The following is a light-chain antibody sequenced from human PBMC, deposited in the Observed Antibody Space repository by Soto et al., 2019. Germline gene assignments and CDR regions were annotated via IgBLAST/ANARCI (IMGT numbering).Light chain of an antibody. CDR3: QQYADWPPLT. CDR1: QSVSSN. V-gene: IGKV3-15*01. CDR2: GAS. Sequence: EIVMTQSPATLSVSPGDRATLSCRASQSVSSNLAWYQQKPGQAPSLVIYGASTRATAIPARFSGSGSGTEFTLTISSLQSEDFAVYYCQQYADWPPLTFGGGTKVEIK. J-gene: IGKJ4*01.